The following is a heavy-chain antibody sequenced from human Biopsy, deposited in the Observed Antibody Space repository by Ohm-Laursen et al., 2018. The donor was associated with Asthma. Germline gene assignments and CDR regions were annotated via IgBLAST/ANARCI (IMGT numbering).Heavy chain of an antibody. CDR1: GFTFSSYS. V-gene: IGHV3-21*01. CDR2: ISSSGRNL. CDR3: ARGDAGCSSTSCTIYYYYGMDV. J-gene: IGHJ6*02. D-gene: IGHD2-2*01. Sequence: SLRLSCAASGFTFSSYSMNWVRQAPGKGLEWVSSISSSGRNLYHADSVKGRFTISRDNAKNSLHLQMNSLRAEDTAVYYCARGDAGCSSTSCTIYYYYGMDVWGQGTTVTVS.